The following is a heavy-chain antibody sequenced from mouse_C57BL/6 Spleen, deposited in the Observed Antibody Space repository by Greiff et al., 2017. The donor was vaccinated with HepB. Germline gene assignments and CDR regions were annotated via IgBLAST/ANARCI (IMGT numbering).Heavy chain of an antibody. CDR3: ARGGSSYDY. D-gene: IGHD1-1*01. Sequence: QVQLQQPGAELVRPGSSVKLSCKASGYTFTSYWMHWVKQRPIQGLEWIGNIDPSDSETHYNEKFKGKATLTVEKSSSTVYLELRRLTSDDSAVYYCARGGSSYDYWGQGTTLTVSS. CDR1: GYTFTSYW. CDR2: IDPSDSET. V-gene: IGHV1-52*01. J-gene: IGHJ2*01.